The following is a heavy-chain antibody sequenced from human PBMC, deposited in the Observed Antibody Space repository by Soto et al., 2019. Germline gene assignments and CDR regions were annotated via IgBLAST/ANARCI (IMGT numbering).Heavy chain of an antibody. D-gene: IGHD2-15*01. CDR3: AKHRLPYCSGGSCYSLDY. V-gene: IGHV3-23*01. J-gene: IGHJ4*02. Sequence: EVQLLESGGALVQPGGSLRLSCAASAFTFSNYGMSWVRQAPGKGLEWVSSITGSSSSTNYADSVKGRFTISRDNSKNTLYVKMNSLRAEDTAIYYCAKHRLPYCSGGSCYSLDYWGQGTLVTVSS. CDR2: ITGSSSST. CDR1: AFTFSNYG.